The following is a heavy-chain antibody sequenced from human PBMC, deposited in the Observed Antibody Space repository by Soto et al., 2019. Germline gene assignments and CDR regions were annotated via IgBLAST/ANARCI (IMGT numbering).Heavy chain of an antibody. CDR3: ARKGTGQPLDY. J-gene: IGHJ4*02. V-gene: IGHV1-18*04. D-gene: IGHD1-1*01. Sequence: SWKVSCKASGFSVIKYGCSWVQQAPGQGLEWMGWISAYNGDTHYAQKLQGRVTLTTDTSTSTAYMELRSLRSDDTAVYYCARKGTGQPLDYWGQGALVTVSS. CDR1: GFSVIKYG. CDR2: ISAYNGDT.